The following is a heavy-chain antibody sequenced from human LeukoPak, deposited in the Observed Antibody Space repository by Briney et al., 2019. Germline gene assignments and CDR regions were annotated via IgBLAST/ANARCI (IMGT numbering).Heavy chain of an antibody. Sequence: ASVKVSCKASGYTFTSYGISWVRQAPGQGLEWMGWISAYNGNTNYAQKLQGRVTMTTDTSTSTAYMELRSLRSDDTAVNYCARDLGDIAVAGTWFDYWGQGTLVTVSS. CDR2: ISAYNGNT. CDR1: GYTFTSYG. V-gene: IGHV1-18*04. J-gene: IGHJ4*02. D-gene: IGHD6-19*01. CDR3: ARDLGDIAVAGTWFDY.